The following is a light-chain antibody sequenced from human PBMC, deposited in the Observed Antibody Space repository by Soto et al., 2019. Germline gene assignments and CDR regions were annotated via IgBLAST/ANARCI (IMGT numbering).Light chain of an antibody. J-gene: IGLJ2*01. CDR1: SSNIGSRYD. Sequence: QAVVTQPPSVSGAPGQRVTISCTGSSSNIGSRYDVHWYQQSPGAAPKLLIYGNTNRPSGVPDRFSGSKSGASASLAITGLQADDEDDYYCQSYDNNVNTIVFGGGTKLTVL. V-gene: IGLV1-40*03. CDR3: QSYDNNVNTIV. CDR2: GNT.